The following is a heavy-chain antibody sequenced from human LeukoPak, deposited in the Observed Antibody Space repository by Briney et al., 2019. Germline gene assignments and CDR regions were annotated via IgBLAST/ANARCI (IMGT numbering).Heavy chain of an antibody. CDR1: GFTFSSYG. J-gene: IGHJ4*02. CDR2: ISYDGSNK. V-gene: IGHV3-30*18. Sequence: GGSLRLSCAASGFTFSSYGMHWVRQAPGKGLEWVAVISYDGSNKYYADSVKGRFTISRDNSKNTLYLQMNSLRAEDTAVYYCAKGTGHAWGFDYWGQGTLVTVSS. CDR3: AKGTGHAWGFDY. D-gene: IGHD1-14*01.